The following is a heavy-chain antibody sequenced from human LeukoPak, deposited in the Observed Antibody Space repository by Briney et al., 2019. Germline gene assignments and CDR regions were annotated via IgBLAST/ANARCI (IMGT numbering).Heavy chain of an antibody. D-gene: IGHD5-24*01. CDR1: GVSFCKSY. CDR3: VRGPERSDDYNPLHY. J-gene: IGHJ4*02. V-gene: IGHV4-4*07. CDR2: IYTSGSA. Sequence: SETLSLTCAVSGVSFCKSYWSSMVQPAAKGLEWIGRIYTSGSATYNPSLKSRVTTSVDKSTDEVSLQFDVTPAADTAVNLFVRGPERSDDYNPLHYGGRGTLVTVSS.